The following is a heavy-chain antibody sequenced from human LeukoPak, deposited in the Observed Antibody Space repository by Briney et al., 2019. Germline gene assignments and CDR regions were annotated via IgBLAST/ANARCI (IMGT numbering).Heavy chain of an antibody. Sequence: ASVKVSCKASRYTFTSYYMHWVRQAPGQGLEWMGIINPSGGSTSYAQKFQGRVTMTRDTSTSTVYMELSSLRSEDTAVYYCASHPTHQLMDVWGKGTTVTVSS. CDR3: ASHPTHQLMDV. CDR1: RYTFTSYY. D-gene: IGHD1-1*01. CDR2: INPSGGST. V-gene: IGHV1-46*03. J-gene: IGHJ6*03.